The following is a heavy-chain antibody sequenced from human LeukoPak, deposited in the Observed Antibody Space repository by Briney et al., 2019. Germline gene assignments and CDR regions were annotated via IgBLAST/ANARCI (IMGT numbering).Heavy chain of an antibody. J-gene: IGHJ6*03. D-gene: IGHD3-10*01. CDR3: AREDYYGSGSGYYYLDV. Sequence: GGSLRLSCAASGFAASGFTFNSYSMNWVRQAPGKGLEWLSYIDSSSNSIYYADSVKGRFTISRDNAKNSLYLQMNSPRAEDTAVYYCAREDYYGSGSGYYYLDVWGKGTTVIVSS. CDR2: IDSSSNSI. V-gene: IGHV3-48*01. CDR1: GFTFNSYS.